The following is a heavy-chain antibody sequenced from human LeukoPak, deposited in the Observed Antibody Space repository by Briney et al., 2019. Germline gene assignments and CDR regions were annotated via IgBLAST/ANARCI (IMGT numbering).Heavy chain of an antibody. Sequence: SSETLSLTCAVYGGPFSGYYWSWIRQPPGKGLEWIGEINHSGSTNYNPSLKSRVTISVDTSKNQFSLKLSSVTAADTAVYYCARGFVVVPAAIEDYYYMDVWGKGTTVTVSS. J-gene: IGHJ6*03. CDR1: GGPFSGYY. V-gene: IGHV4-34*01. D-gene: IGHD2-2*01. CDR3: ARGFVVVPAAIEDYYYMDV. CDR2: INHSGST.